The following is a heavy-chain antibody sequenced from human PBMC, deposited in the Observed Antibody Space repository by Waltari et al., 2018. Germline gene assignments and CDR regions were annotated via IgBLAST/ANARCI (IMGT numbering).Heavy chain of an antibody. CDR1: GSTFANYG. D-gene: IGHD3-22*01. CDR2: TNGYNGLT. V-gene: IGHV1-18*04. CDR3: ARTYYYDSRDFDY. J-gene: IGHJ4*02. Sequence: QVQLVQSGGEVKTPGASVKVSCKASGSTFANYGISWVRQAPGQGLEWLGWTNGYNGLTKYAQTVQDRATMTTDAAASTAYMELRSLRSDDTAMYYCARTYYYDSRDFDYWGQGSLVTVSS.